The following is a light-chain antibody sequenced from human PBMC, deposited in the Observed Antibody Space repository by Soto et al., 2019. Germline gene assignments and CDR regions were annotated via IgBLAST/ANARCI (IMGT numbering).Light chain of an antibody. CDR3: QQYGSSPPT. V-gene: IGKV3-20*01. CDR2: GAS. CDR1: QSVSSSY. J-gene: IGKJ1*01. Sequence: EIVLTQSPGTLSLSPGERATLSCRASQSVSSSYLAWYQQKPGQAPRLLIYGASSRATVIPDRFSGSGSGTDFTLTISRLEPEDFAVYDCQQYGSSPPTFGQGTKVEIK.